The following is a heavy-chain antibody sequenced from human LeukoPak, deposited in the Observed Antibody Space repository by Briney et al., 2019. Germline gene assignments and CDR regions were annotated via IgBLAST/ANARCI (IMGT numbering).Heavy chain of an antibody. D-gene: IGHD2-15*01. V-gene: IGHV3-23*01. Sequence: PGGSLRLSCAASGFTFSSYAMSWVRQAPGKGLEWVSAISGSGGSTYYADSVKGRFTISRDNSKNTLYLQMNSLRAEDTAVYYCAKVLSYCSGGSCYYYYYYGMDVWGQGTTVTVSS. CDR2: ISGSGGST. CDR3: AKVLSYCSGGSCYYYYYYGMDV. J-gene: IGHJ6*02. CDR1: GFTFSSYA.